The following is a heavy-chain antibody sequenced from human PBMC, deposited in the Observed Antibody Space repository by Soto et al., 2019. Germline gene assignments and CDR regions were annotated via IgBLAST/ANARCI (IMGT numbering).Heavy chain of an antibody. J-gene: IGHJ5*02. CDR2: ISSSSSTI. V-gene: IGHV3-48*01. CDR3: ARDPPNLYCSSTSCYLRNWFDP. CDR1: GFTFSSYS. Sequence: GSLRLSCAASGFTFSSYSMNWVRQAPGKGLEWVSYISSSSSTIYYADSVKGRFTISRDNAKNSLYLQMNSLRAEDTAVYYCARDPPNLYCSSTSCYLRNWFDPWGQGTLVTVSS. D-gene: IGHD2-2*01.